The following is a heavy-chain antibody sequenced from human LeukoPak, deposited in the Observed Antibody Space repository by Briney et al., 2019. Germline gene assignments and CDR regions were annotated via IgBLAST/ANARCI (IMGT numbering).Heavy chain of an antibody. V-gene: IGHV3-23*01. Sequence: PGGSLRLSCAASGFTFSTYGMSWVRQAPGKGLEWVSAISGSGGSTYYADSVKGRFTISRDNAKNSLYLQMNSLRAEDTAVYYCARVSGYQGYWGQGTLVTVSS. CDR1: GFTFSTYG. CDR2: ISGSGGST. D-gene: IGHD3-3*01. J-gene: IGHJ4*02. CDR3: ARVSGYQGY.